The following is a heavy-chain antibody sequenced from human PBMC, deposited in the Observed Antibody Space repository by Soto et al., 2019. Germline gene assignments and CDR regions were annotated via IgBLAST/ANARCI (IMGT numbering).Heavy chain of an antibody. CDR3: AKPYYDFWSGYYFDY. Sequence: EVQLLESGGGLVQPGGSLRLSCAASGFTFSSYAMSWVRQAPGKGLEWVSAISGSGGSTYYADPVKGRFTISRDNSKNTLYLQMNSLRAEDTAVYYCAKPYYDFWSGYYFDYWGQGTLVTVSS. CDR1: GFTFSSYA. J-gene: IGHJ4*02. V-gene: IGHV3-23*01. D-gene: IGHD3-3*01. CDR2: ISGSGGST.